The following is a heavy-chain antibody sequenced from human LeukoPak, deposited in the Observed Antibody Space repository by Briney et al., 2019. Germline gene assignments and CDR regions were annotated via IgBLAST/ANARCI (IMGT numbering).Heavy chain of an antibody. CDR3: ARGYSYARSGGAFDI. J-gene: IGHJ3*02. CDR1: GGSISNYY. V-gene: IGHV4-59*01. Sequence: SSETLPLTCTVSGGSISNYYWNWIRQPPGKELEWIGYIYYSGSTDYNPSLKSRVTISVDTSKNQFSLKLSSVTAADTALYYCARGYSYARSGGAFDIWGQGTTVTVSS. CDR2: IYYSGST. D-gene: IGHD5-12*01.